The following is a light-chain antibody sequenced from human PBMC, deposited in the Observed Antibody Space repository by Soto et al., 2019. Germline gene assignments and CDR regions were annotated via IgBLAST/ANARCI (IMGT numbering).Light chain of an antibody. CDR1: NSDVGSYDY. V-gene: IGLV2-14*03. CDR3: SSYMGNYIWA. J-gene: IGLJ3*02. CDR2: EVT. Sequence: QSALTQPASVSGSPGQSITISCTGTNSDVGSYDYVSWYQQHPGKAPKLIIYEVTNRPSGISNRFSGSKSGDTASLTISGLQAEDEADYYCSSYMGNYIWAFGGGTQLTVL.